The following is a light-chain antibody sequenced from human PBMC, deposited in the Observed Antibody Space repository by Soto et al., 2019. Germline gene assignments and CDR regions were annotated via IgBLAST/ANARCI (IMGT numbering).Light chain of an antibody. J-gene: IGKJ3*01. CDR3: QQYYNVPFT. Sequence: DIVMTQSPDSLAVSLGERATINCKSSQSVLTSSINKNYLAWYQQKAGQPPKLLIYMASTRESGVPDRFSGSGSGTDFTLTISSLQAEDVAVYYCQQYYNVPFTFGPGTKVDI. CDR1: QSVLTSSINKNY. V-gene: IGKV4-1*01. CDR2: MAS.